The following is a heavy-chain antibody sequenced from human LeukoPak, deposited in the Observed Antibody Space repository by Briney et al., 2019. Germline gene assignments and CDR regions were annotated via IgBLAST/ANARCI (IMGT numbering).Heavy chain of an antibody. CDR2: IYYGGST. D-gene: IGHD2-2*01. V-gene: IGHV4-31*03. J-gene: IGHJ5*02. CDR3: ATFNGSYCSSTSCYVFDP. Sequence: SETLSLTCTVSGGSISSGGYYWSWIRQHPGKGLEWIGYIYYGGSTYYNPSLKSRVTISVDTSKNQFSLKLSSVTAADTAVYYCATFNGSYCSSTSCYVFDPWGQGTLVTVSS. CDR1: GGSISSGGYY.